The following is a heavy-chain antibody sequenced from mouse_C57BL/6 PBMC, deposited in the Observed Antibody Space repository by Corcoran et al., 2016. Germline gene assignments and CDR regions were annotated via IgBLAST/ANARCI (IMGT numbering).Heavy chain of an antibody. Sequence: QVQLQQSGAELARPGASVKLSCKASGYTFTSYGISWVKQRTGQGLEWIGEIYPRSGNTYYNEKFKGKATLTADKSSSTAYMELRSLTSEDSAVYFCASPYYDYDGFAYWGQGTLVTVSA. CDR2: IYPRSGNT. J-gene: IGHJ3*01. CDR1: GYTFTSYG. V-gene: IGHV1-81*01. D-gene: IGHD2-4*01. CDR3: ASPYYDYDGFAY.